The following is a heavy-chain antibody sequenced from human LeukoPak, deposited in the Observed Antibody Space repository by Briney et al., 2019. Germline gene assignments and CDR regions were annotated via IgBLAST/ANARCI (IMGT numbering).Heavy chain of an antibody. Sequence: PGGSLRLSCAASRFTVSDKYMGWVRQAPGKGLQWVSVIYSDGTTYYADSVKGRFTISRDNSKNTLYLQMNSLRAEDTAVYYCARGAYNSGWAYFDHWGQGTLVTVSS. J-gene: IGHJ4*02. D-gene: IGHD6-19*01. V-gene: IGHV3-66*01. CDR3: ARGAYNSGWAYFDH. CDR1: RFTVSDKY. CDR2: IYSDGTT.